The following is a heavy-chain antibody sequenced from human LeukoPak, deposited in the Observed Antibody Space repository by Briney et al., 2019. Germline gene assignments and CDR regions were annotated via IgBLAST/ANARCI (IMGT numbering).Heavy chain of an antibody. CDR2: INHSGST. D-gene: IGHD4-23*01. CDR1: GFTFSSYS. V-gene: IGHV4-34*01. J-gene: IGHJ3*02. CDR3: ARGNYGGNSWDAFDI. Sequence: AGGSLRLSCAASGFTFSSYSMNWVRQAPGKGLEWIGEINHSGSTNYNSSLKSRVTISVDTSKNQFSLKLSSVTAADTAVYYCARGNYGGNSWDAFDIWGQGTMVTVSS.